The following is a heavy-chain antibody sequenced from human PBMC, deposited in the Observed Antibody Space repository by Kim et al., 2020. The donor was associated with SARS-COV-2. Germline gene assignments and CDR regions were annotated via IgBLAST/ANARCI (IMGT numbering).Heavy chain of an antibody. D-gene: IGHD6-25*01. CDR2: INTYTWNS. CDR1: GYTFTNYA. J-gene: IGHJ6*02. Sequence: ASVKVSCKAFGYTFTNYAINWVRQAPGQGLEWMGWINTYTWNSTFAQGFTGRVVFSLDTSVSTTYLQISSLKPEDTAVFYCARVSGLYYYGLDVWGQGNT. CDR3: ARVSGLYYYGLDV. V-gene: IGHV7-4-1*02.